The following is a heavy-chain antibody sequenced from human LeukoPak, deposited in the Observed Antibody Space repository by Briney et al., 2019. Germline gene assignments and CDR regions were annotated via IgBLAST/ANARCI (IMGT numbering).Heavy chain of an antibody. CDR1: GFTFSSYS. CDR3: ARDRGANYYDSSGYYPLDY. D-gene: IGHD3-22*01. V-gene: IGHV3-21*01. CDR2: ISSSSSYI. Sequence: GGSLRLSCAASGFTFSSYSMNWVRQAPGKGLEWVSSISSSSSYIYYADSVKGRFTISRDNAKNSLYLQMNSLRAEDTAVYYCARDRGANYYDSSGYYPLDYWGQGTLVTVSS. J-gene: IGHJ4*02.